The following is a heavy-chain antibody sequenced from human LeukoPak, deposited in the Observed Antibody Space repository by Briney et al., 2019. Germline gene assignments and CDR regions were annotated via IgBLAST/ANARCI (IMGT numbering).Heavy chain of an antibody. Sequence: SVKVSCKASGGTFSSYAISWVRQAPGQGLEWMGRIIPILGIANYAQKFQGRVTITADKSTSTAYMELSSLRSEDTAVYYCARAPSIVGATFSYWYFDLWGRGTLVTVSS. D-gene: IGHD1-26*01. CDR1: GGTFSSYA. CDR3: ARAPSIVGATFSYWYFDL. J-gene: IGHJ2*01. V-gene: IGHV1-69*04. CDR2: IIPILGIA.